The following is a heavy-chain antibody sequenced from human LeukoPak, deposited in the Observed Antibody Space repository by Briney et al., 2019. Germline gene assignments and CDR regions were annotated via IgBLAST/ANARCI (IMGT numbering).Heavy chain of an antibody. J-gene: IGHJ5*02. CDR3: ARDAYDDASES. V-gene: IGHV3-7*01. D-gene: IGHD3-3*01. CDR2: LRPDGRDK. Sequence: GGSLRLSCAASGFAFSYYWMTWVRQAPGKGLEWVANLRPDGRDKYYADSVKGRFTISRDNAKNSLYLQMNGLRADDTAIYYCARDAYDDASESWGQGTLVTVSS. CDR1: GFAFSYYW.